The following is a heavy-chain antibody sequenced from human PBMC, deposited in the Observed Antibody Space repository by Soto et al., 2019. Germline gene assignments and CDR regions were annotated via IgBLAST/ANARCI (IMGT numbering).Heavy chain of an antibody. V-gene: IGHV4-30-4*01. CDR3: LRYCSTTKCPFDY. CDR2: IYYSGNT. J-gene: IGHJ4*02. Sequence: QVQLQESGPGLVKPSQTLSLTCTVSGGSISSGGSYWGWIRQPPGKGLEWIGYIYYSGNTILNASLRSRVTLSVDTSKNQFSLNLSSVTAADTAVYYCLRYCSTTKCPFDYWGQGILVTVSS. D-gene: IGHD2-2*01. CDR1: GGSISSGGSY.